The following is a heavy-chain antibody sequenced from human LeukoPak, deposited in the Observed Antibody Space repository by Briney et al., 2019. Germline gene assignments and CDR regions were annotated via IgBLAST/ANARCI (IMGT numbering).Heavy chain of an antibody. CDR3: ARRSYNSPFRY. J-gene: IGHJ4*02. V-gene: IGHV4-34*01. Sequence: SETLSLTCAVYGGSFSGYYWTWIRQPPGKGLEWIGEINHSGSTNYNPSLKCRVTISVDTSKNQFSLKLSSVTAADTAVYYCARRSYNSPFRYWGQGTLVTVSS. D-gene: IGHD5-24*01. CDR2: INHSGST. CDR1: GGSFSGYY.